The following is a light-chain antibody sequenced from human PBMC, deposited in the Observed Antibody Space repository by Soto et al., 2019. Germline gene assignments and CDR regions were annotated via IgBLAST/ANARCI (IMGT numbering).Light chain of an antibody. Sequence: QSALAQPAAVSGSPGQSITISCTGASRDDGNYNYVSWYQQHPGKAPKLIIYDVSNRPSGVSNRFSGSKSGNTAFLTISGLQAEDEADYYCSSYTSSTTLYVFGTGTKVTVL. CDR1: SRDDGNYNY. CDR3: SSYTSSTTLYV. J-gene: IGLJ1*01. CDR2: DVS. V-gene: IGLV2-14*03.